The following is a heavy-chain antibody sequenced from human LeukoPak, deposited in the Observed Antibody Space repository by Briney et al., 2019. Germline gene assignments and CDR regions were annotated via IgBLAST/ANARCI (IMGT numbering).Heavy chain of an antibody. CDR2: IRYDGSNK. CDR1: GFTFSSYG. CDR3: AKDGFYDFWSRTTHAFDI. V-gene: IGHV3-30*02. Sequence: PGGSLRLSCAASGFTFSSYGMHWVRQAPGKGLEWVAFIRYDGSNKYYADSVKGRFTISRDNSKNTLYLQMNSLRAEDTAVYYCAKDGFYDFWSRTTHAFDIWGQGTMVTVSS. D-gene: IGHD3-3*01. J-gene: IGHJ3*02.